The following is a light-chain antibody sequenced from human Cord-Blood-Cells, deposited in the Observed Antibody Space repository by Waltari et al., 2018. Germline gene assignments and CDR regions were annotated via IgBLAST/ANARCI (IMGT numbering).Light chain of an antibody. Sequence: DIVMTQSPDSLAVSLGERATINCKSSQSVLYSSNNKNYLAWYQQKPGQPPKLLIYWASTRESGVPDRFSGSGSGTDVTLTINSLQAEDVAVYYCQQYYSTPFTCGPGTKVDIK. CDR3: QQYYSTPFT. J-gene: IGKJ3*01. V-gene: IGKV4-1*01. CDR2: WAS. CDR1: QSVLYSSNNKNY.